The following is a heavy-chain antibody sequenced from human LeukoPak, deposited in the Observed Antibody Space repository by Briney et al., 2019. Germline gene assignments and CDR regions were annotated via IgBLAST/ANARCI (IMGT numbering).Heavy chain of an antibody. Sequence: ASVKVSCKASGYTLTSYDTNWVRQATGQGLEWMGWMNPNSGNTGNAQKLQGRVTITRKPSISTAYMELSSLRSEDPAVYYCARGFGSGPPLPDYWGQGTLVTVSS. D-gene: IGHD6-19*01. CDR1: GYTLTSYD. CDR2: MNPNSGNT. CDR3: ARGFGSGPPLPDY. V-gene: IGHV1-8*01. J-gene: IGHJ4*02.